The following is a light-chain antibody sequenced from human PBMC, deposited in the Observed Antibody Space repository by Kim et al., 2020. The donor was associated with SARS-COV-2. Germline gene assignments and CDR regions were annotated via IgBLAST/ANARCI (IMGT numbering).Light chain of an antibody. CDR3: QQSEDVPYT. CDR2: AAS. Sequence: SASVGDRVTITCQASQDINNYLNWYQQKPGKAPKLLIHAASKLEAGVPSRFSGGRSGTDFTFIISSLQPEDIGTYYCQQSEDVPYTFGQGTKLEIK. J-gene: IGKJ2*01. V-gene: IGKV1-33*01. CDR1: QDINNY.